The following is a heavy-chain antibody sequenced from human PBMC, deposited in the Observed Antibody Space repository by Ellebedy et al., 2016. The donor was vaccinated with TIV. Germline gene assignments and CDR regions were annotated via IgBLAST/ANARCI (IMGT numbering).Heavy chain of an antibody. CDR1: GGTFSSYA. D-gene: IGHD3-10*01. CDR2: IIPIFGTA. V-gene: IGHV1-69*06. J-gene: IGHJ6*02. Sequence: SVKVSCXASGGTFSSYAISWVRQAPGQGLEWMGGIIPIFGTANYAQKFQGRVTITADKSTSTAYMELSSLRSEDTAVYYCARDWTSPLYGSGKNYYYYGMDVWGQGTTVTVSS. CDR3: ARDWTSPLYGSGKNYYYYGMDV.